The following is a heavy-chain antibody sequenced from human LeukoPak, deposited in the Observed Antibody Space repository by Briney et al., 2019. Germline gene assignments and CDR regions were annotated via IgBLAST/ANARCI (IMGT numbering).Heavy chain of an antibody. CDR1: GFTFSGSD. D-gene: IGHD1-20*01. Sequence: GGSLRLSCAASGFTFSGSDIHWVRQASGKGLEWVGRVQTKANSYATAYAASLKGRFTISRDDSINTASLQVNSLRTDDTAVYYCTTYISGHYWGQGTLVTVSS. CDR3: TTYISGHY. CDR2: VQTKANSYAT. V-gene: IGHV3-73*01. J-gene: IGHJ4*02.